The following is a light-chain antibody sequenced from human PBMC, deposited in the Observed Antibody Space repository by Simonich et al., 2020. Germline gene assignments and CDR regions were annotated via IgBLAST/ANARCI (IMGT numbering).Light chain of an antibody. CDR2: DVS. J-gene: IGLJ2*01. Sequence: QSALTQPASVSGSPGQSITISCTGTSSAVGGYNYVSWYQQHPGKAPKLMIYDVSKRPSGVFKRFSGSKSGNTASLTISGLQAEDEADYYCSSYTSSSIVVFGGGTKLTVL. CDR3: SSYTSSSIVV. V-gene: IGLV2-14*01. CDR1: SSAVGGYNY.